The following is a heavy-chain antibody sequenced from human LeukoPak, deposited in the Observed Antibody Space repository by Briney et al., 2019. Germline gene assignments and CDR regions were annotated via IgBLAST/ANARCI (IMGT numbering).Heavy chain of an antibody. V-gene: IGHV3-7*01. D-gene: IGHD4-23*01. Sequence: GGSVRLSCKASGFDFSRYYMSWVRQPPGKGLEWLANIKYDGTYINYTDSVKGRLTLSRDNAKNSVYLQMNSLRTEDTAVYYCTRDEGATVATYRFDFWGRGTLVTVSS. J-gene: IGHJ4*02. CDR3: TRDEGATVATYRFDF. CDR2: IKYDGTYI. CDR1: GFDFSRYY.